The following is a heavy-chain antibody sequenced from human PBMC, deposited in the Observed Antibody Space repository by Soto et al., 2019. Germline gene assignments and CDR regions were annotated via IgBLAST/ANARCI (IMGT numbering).Heavy chain of an antibody. Sequence: SETLSLTCAVSGVSISSGNWWTWVRQSPRKGLEYIGEIFHDGTTNYYSSFGRRVAMSVDKSKNQFSLRLTSVTAADTAIYYCARLVYDTRLNYLYFDFWGQGALVTVSS. CDR3: ARLVYDTRLNYLYFDF. V-gene: IGHV4-4*02. CDR2: IFHDGTT. CDR1: GVSISSGNW. J-gene: IGHJ4*02. D-gene: IGHD3-16*01.